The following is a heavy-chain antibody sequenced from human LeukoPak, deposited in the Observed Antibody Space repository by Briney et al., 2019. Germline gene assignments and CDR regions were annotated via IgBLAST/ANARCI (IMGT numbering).Heavy chain of an antibody. J-gene: IGHJ4*02. V-gene: IGHV3-21*01. D-gene: IGHD1-7*01. CDR2: ISSSSYYI. Sequence: GGSLRLSCAASGFTFSSYSMNWVRQAPGKGLEWVSSISSSSYYIYYADSVKGRFTISRDNAKNSLYLQMNSLRAEDTAVYYGGRRGKLELRKNFDYWGQGTLVPVPS. CDR3: GRRGKLELRKNFDY. CDR1: GFTFSSYS.